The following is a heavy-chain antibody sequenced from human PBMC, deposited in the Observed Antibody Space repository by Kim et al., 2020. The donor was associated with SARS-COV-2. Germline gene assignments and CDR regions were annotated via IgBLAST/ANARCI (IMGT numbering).Heavy chain of an antibody. V-gene: IGHV3-74*01. CDR1: GFTFSSYW. CDR3: ARVLYYYDSSGYYNLEAFDI. CDR2: INSDGSST. D-gene: IGHD3-22*01. Sequence: GGSLRLSCAASGFTFSSYWMHWVRQAPGKGLVWVSRINSDGSSTSYADSVKGRFTISRDNAKNTLYLQMNSLRAEDTAVYYCARVLYYYDSSGYYNLEAFDIWGQGTMVTVSS. J-gene: IGHJ3*02.